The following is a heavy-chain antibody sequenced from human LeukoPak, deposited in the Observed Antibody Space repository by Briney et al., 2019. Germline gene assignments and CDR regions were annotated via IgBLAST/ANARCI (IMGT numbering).Heavy chain of an antibody. D-gene: IGHD6-19*01. Sequence: PGGSLRLSCAVSGFSSGNYGMHWVRQAPDKGLEWVAMISHDGGAKHYGDSVKGRLTISRDNSENTLYLQMNSLRVEDTAVYYCARDWGSSGWYNWFDPWGQGTLVTVSS. V-gene: IGHV3-30*03. CDR1: GFSSGNYG. CDR3: ARDWGSSGWYNWFDP. J-gene: IGHJ5*02. CDR2: ISHDGGAK.